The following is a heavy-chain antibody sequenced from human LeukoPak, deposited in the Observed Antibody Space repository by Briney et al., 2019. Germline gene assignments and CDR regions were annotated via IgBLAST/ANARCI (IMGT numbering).Heavy chain of an antibody. Sequence: SETLSLTCAVSGGSISGYYWNWIRQPPGKELEWIGNIHYSGITNYNPSLKSRVTITVDTSKNQFSLKLSSVTAADTAVYYCARGAIYSYGSFDYWGQGTLVTVSS. J-gene: IGHJ4*02. V-gene: IGHV4-59*01. CDR1: GGSISGYY. CDR2: IHYSGIT. D-gene: IGHD5-18*01. CDR3: ARGAIYSYGSFDY.